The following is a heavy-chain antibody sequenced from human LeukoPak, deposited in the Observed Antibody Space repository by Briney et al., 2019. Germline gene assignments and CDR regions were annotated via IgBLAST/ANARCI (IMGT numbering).Heavy chain of an antibody. J-gene: IGHJ4*02. Sequence: SETLSLTCAVYGVSFSGYYWSWIRQPPGKGLEWIGEINHSGSTNYNSSLKSRVTISVDTSKNQFSLKLSSVTAADTAVYYCARRQWLRALDYWGQGTLVTVSS. CDR3: ARRQWLRALDY. CDR2: INHSGST. CDR1: GVSFSGYY. V-gene: IGHV4-34*01. D-gene: IGHD6-19*01.